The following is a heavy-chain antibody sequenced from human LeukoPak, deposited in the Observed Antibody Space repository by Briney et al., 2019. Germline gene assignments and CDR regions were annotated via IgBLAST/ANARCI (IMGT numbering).Heavy chain of an antibody. J-gene: IGHJ4*02. D-gene: IGHD2-8*01. CDR1: GGSISSYY. CDR3: VREGYCTDSVCFTFDY. CDR2: IYSSGST. V-gene: IGHV4-4*07. Sequence: PSETLSLTCTVSGGSISSYYWSWIRQPAGKGLEWIGRIYSSGSTDYNPSLKSRVTMSVDTSKNQLSLKLSSVTAADTAVYYCVREGYCTDSVCFTFDYWGQGTLVTVSS.